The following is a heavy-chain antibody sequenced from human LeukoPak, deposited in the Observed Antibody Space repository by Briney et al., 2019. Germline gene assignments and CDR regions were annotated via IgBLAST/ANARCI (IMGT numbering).Heavy chain of an antibody. V-gene: IGHV4-39*01. CDR1: GGSISSSSYY. Sequence: SETLSLTCTVSGGSISSSSYYWGWIRQPPGKGLEWIGSIYYSGSTYYNPSLKSRVTISVDTSKNQFSLKLSSVTAADTAVYYCARITYYDFWSGYYTLNDAFDIRGQGTMVTVSS. J-gene: IGHJ3*02. D-gene: IGHD3-3*01. CDR3: ARITYYDFWSGYYTLNDAFDI. CDR2: IYYSGST.